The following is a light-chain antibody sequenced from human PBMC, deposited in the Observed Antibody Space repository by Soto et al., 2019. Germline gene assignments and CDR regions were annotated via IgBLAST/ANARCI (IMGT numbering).Light chain of an antibody. J-gene: IGLJ2*01. CDR2: GNS. CDR1: SSNIGAGYD. CDR3: QSYDTSLSGAV. V-gene: IGLV1-40*01. Sequence: QAVVTQPPSVSGAPGQRVTISCTGSSSNIGAGYDVHWYQQLPGTAPKLLIYGNSNRPSGVPDRFSGSKSGTSASLAITGLQAEDEADYSCQSYDTSLSGAVFGGGTTVTVL.